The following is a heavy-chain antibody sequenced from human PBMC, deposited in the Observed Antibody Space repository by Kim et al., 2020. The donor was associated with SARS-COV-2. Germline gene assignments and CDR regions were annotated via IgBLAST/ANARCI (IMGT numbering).Heavy chain of an antibody. V-gene: IGHV3-30*04. CDR2: ISYDGSNK. CDR3: ARDGGGYFDY. D-gene: IGHD3-10*01. CDR1: GFTFSSYA. J-gene: IGHJ4*02. Sequence: GGSLRLSCAASGFTFSSYAMHWVRQAPGKGLEWVALISYDGSNKYYADSVKGRFTISRDNSKNTLYLQMNSLRAEDTAVCYCARDGGGYFDYWGQGTLVTVSS.